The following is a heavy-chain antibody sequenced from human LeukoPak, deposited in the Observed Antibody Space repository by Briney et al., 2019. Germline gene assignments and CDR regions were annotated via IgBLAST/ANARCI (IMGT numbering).Heavy chain of an antibody. V-gene: IGHV3-74*01. J-gene: IGHJ6*03. CDR1: GFTFSSYW. Sequence: GGSPRLSCAASGFTFSSYWMHWVRQTPGKGPVWVSRINGDGSSTNYADSVKGRFTISRDNAQNTLYLQMNSLRAEDTAVYYCARELYYYYMGVWGKGTTVTVSS. CDR2: INGDGSST. CDR3: ARELYYYYMGV.